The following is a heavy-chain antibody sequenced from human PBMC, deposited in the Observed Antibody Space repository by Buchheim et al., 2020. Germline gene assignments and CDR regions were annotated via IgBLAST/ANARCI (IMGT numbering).Heavy chain of an antibody. V-gene: IGHV3-66*02. J-gene: IGHJ6*02. CDR3: ARASRERIVGATLDYYYGMDV. Sequence: EVQLVESGGGLVQPGGSLRLSCAASGFTVSSNYMSWVRQAPGKGLEWVSVIYSGGSAYYADSVKGRFTISRDNSKNTLYLQMNSLRAEDTAVYYCARASRERIVGATLDYYYGMDVWGQGTT. CDR2: IYSGGSA. CDR1: GFTVSSNY. D-gene: IGHD1-26*01.